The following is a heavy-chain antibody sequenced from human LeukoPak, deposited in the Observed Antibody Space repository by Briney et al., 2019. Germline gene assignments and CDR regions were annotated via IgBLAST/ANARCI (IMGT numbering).Heavy chain of an antibody. CDR2: INPNSGGT. D-gene: IGHD3-10*01. CDR1: GYTFTGYY. CDR3: ARGYYYGSGSYYTPDY. V-gene: IGHV1-2*02. Sequence: ASVKVSCKASGYTFTGYYMHWVRQAPGQGLEWMGWINPNSGGTNYAQKFQGRVTMTRDTSISTAYMELSRLRFDDTAVYYCARGYYYGSGSYYTPDYWGQGTLVTVSS. J-gene: IGHJ4*02.